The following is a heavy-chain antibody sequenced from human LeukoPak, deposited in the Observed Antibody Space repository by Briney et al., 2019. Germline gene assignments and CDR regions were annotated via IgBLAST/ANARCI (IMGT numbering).Heavy chain of an antibody. D-gene: IGHD3-3*01. J-gene: IGHJ6*03. CDR1: EFTFDNYA. CDR2: IKQDGSEK. Sequence: QSGGSLRLSCAASEFTFDNYAMSWVRQAPGKGLGWVANIKQDGSEKYYVDSVKGRFTISRDNAKNSLYLQMNSLRAEDTAVYYCGQILSAGYYYYYYMDVWGKGTTVTVSS. V-gene: IGHV3-7*01. CDR3: GQILSAGYYYYYYMDV.